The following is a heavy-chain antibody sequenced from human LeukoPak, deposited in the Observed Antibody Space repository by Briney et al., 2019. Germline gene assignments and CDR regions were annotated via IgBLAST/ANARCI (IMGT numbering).Heavy chain of an antibody. Sequence: KAGGSLRLSCAASGFTFSSYSMNWVRQAPGKGLEWVSSISSSSSYIYYADSVKGRFTISRDNAKNSLYLQMNSLRAEDTAVYYCAKDYDFWSGYQSSGFDYWGQGTLVTVSS. CDR1: GFTFSSYS. J-gene: IGHJ4*02. CDR2: ISSSSSYI. V-gene: IGHV3-21*01. D-gene: IGHD3-3*01. CDR3: AKDYDFWSGYQSSGFDY.